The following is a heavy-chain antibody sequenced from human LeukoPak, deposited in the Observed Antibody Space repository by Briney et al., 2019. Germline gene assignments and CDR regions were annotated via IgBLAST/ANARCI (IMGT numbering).Heavy chain of an antibody. Sequence: GASVKVSCKASGYTFTGYYMHWVRQAPGQGLEWMGWINPNSGGTNYAQKFQGRVTMTRDTSISTAYMELSRLRSDDTAVYYCARALSGAAAGINPYYYMDVWGKGTTVTVSS. J-gene: IGHJ6*03. V-gene: IGHV1-2*02. D-gene: IGHD6-13*01. CDR2: INPNSGGT. CDR3: ARALSGAAAGINPYYYMDV. CDR1: GYTFTGYY.